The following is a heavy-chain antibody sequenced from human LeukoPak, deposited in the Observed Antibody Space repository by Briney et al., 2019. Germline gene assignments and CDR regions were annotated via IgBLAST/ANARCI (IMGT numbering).Heavy chain of an antibody. CDR1: GFTFSRSA. CDR3: AKDGLYYDGSEHVYYFDS. CDR2: IIYSGGAT. J-gene: IGHJ4*02. D-gene: IGHD3-22*01. V-gene: IGHV3-23*01. Sequence: GGSLRLSCAASGFTFSRSAMTWVRQGPGTGLEFVASIIYSGGATYYADSVKGRFTISRDNSKNTLYLQMNSLRAEDTALYYCAKDGLYYDGSEHVYYFDSWGQGTLVSVSS.